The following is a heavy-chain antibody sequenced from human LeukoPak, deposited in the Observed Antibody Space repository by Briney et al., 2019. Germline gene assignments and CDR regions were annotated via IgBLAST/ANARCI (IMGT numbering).Heavy chain of an antibody. Sequence: GGSLRLSCAASGFTFSSYAMHWVRQAPGKGLEWVALISHDGSSKYYADSVKGRFTISRDNSKNILYVQMNSLSPEDTAIYYCARDVDPYKYGLMFDSWGQGTLVTVSS. CDR3: ARDVDPYKYGLMFDS. J-gene: IGHJ4*02. V-gene: IGHV3-30-3*01. CDR2: ISHDGSSK. D-gene: IGHD5-18*01. CDR1: GFTFSSYA.